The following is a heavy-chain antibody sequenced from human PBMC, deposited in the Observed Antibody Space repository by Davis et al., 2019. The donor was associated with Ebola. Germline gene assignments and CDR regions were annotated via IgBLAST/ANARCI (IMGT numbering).Heavy chain of an antibody. D-gene: IGHD5-12*01. CDR3: AKGPSRGSLDY. V-gene: IGHV3-23*01. Sequence: PGGSLRLSCAASGLTFESYWMTWVRQSPGRGLEWVSTIAGTSGNTYLADSVKGRFTISRDNSRNTLYLQMNSLRVGDTAIYYCAKGPSRGSLDYWGQGALVTVSS. CDR2: IAGTSGNT. J-gene: IGHJ4*02. CDR1: GLTFESYW.